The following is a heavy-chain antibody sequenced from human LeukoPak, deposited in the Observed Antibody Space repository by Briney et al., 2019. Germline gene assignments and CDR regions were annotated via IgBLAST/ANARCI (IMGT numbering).Heavy chain of an antibody. CDR3: ARLPSDYEKVPFDY. J-gene: IGHJ4*02. V-gene: IGHV1-2*02. CDR1: GYTFTGYY. D-gene: IGHD4-17*01. Sequence: ASVNVSCKASGYTFTGYYMHWVRQAPGQGLGWMGWINPNSGATNYAQKFQGRVTMTRDKSISTAYMELSRLRSDDTAVYYCARLPSDYEKVPFDYWGQGTLVTVSS. CDR2: INPNSGAT.